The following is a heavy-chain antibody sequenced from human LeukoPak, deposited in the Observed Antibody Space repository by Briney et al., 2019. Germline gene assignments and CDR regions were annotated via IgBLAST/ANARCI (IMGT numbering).Heavy chain of an antibody. D-gene: IGHD4-17*01. J-gene: IGHJ3*02. CDR1: GFTFSSYW. CDR2: ISYDGSNK. Sequence: GGSLRLSCAASGFTFSSYWMHWVRQAPGKGLEWVAVISYDGSNKYYADSVKGRFTISRDNSKNTLYLQMNSLRAEDTAVYYCATNDYGDYDAFDIWGQGTMVTVSS. V-gene: IGHV3-30-3*01. CDR3: ATNDYGDYDAFDI.